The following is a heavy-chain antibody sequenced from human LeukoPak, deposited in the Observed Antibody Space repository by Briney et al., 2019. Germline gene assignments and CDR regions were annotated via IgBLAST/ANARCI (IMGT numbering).Heavy chain of an antibody. V-gene: IGHV1-46*01. Sequence: ASVNVSCKASGYTFTSYYMHWVRQAPGQGLEWMGIINPSGGSASYAQKFQGRVTMTRDTSTSTVYMELSSLRSEDTAVYYCARVVATVTTLFDYWGQGTLVTVSS. CDR1: GYTFTSYY. CDR2: INPSGGSA. D-gene: IGHD4-17*01. CDR3: ARVVATVTTLFDY. J-gene: IGHJ4*02.